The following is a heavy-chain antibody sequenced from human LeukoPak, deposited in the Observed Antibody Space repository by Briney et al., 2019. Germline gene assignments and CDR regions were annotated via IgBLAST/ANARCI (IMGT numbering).Heavy chain of an antibody. Sequence: ASVKVSCKASGYTFTSYYMHWVRQAPGQGLEWMGIINPSGGSTSYAQKFQGRVTMTRDTSTSTVYMELSSLRSEDTAVYYCARVWYYYGSGSYSGGWFDPWGQGTLVTVSS. J-gene: IGHJ5*02. CDR3: ARVWYYYGSGSYSGGWFDP. CDR2: INPSGGST. D-gene: IGHD3-10*01. CDR1: GYTFTSYY. V-gene: IGHV1-46*01.